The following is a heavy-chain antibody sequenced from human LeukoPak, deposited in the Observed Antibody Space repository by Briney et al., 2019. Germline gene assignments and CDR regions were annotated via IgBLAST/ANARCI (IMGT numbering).Heavy chain of an antibody. D-gene: IGHD3-10*01. CDR2: IYTGGGT. J-gene: IGHJ4*02. V-gene: IGHV3-66*01. Sequence: WVRQAPXKGLEWVSVIYTGGGTYYADSVKDRFTISRGNSKNTLYLQMNSLRAEDTAVYYCARESGSGSRGFDYWGQGTLVTVSS. CDR3: ARESGSGSRGFDY.